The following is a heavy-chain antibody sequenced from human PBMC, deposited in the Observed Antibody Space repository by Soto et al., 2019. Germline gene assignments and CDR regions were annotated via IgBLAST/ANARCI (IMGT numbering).Heavy chain of an antibody. V-gene: IGHV1-69*02. D-gene: IGHD2-21*01. CDR1: GDTFNIYT. CDR2: IIPVLGIT. Sequence: QVHLVQSGAEVKKPGSSVRVSCLASGDTFNIYTINWVRQAPGQGLEWMGRIIPVLGITKYAQKFQGRLTLTADKSTSTVYMELSSLRSDDTAVYYCASYSRDDAFDYWGQGTLVTVSS. J-gene: IGHJ4*02. CDR3: ASYSRDDAFDY.